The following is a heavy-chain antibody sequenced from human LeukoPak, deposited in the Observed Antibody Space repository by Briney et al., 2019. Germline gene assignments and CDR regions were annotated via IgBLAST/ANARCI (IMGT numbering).Heavy chain of an antibody. CDR2: IPYTGGT. CDR1: GGSISGGDYY. J-gene: IGHJ4*02. CDR3: ARTRLARSSDY. V-gene: IGHV4-30-4*01. D-gene: IGHD2-21*01. Sequence: SETLSLTCTVSGGSISGGDYYWTWIRQPPGKGLGWIGYIPYTGGTSYNPSLKSRITISPDTSRNQFSLKLSSVTAADTAVYYCARTRLARSSDYWGQGTLVTVSS.